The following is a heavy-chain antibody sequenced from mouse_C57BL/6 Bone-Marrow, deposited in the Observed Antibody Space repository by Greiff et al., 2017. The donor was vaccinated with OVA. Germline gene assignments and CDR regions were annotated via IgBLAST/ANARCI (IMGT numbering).Heavy chain of an antibody. CDR1: GYTFTNYW. J-gene: IGHJ3*01. V-gene: IGHV1-63*01. CDR3: ASHSQFGFAY. CDR2: IYPGGGYT. Sequence: QVQLQQSGAELVRPGTSVKMSCKASGYTFTNYWIGWAKQRPGHGLEWIGDIYPGGGYTNYNEKFKGKATLTADTSSSTAYMQLSSLTSEDSAVYYCASHSQFGFAYWGQGTLVTVSA.